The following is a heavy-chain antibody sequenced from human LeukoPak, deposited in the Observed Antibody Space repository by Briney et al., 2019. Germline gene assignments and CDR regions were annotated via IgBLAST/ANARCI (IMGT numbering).Heavy chain of an antibody. V-gene: IGHV1-2*02. D-gene: IGHD3-22*01. J-gene: IGHJ4*02. CDR1: GYTFTGYY. CDR3: ARGAYYYDSSGYGD. Sequence: ASVKVSCKASGYTFTGYYMHWVRQAPGQGLEWMRWINPNSGGTNYAQKFQGRVTMTRDTSISTAYMELSRLRSDDTAVYYCARGAYYYDSSGYGDWGQGTLVTVSS. CDR2: INPNSGGT.